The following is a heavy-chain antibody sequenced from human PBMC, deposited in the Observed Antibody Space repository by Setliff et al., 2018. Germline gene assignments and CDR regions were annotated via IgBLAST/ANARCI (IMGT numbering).Heavy chain of an antibody. CDR1: GFTFDDYG. CDR2: IYYSGST. Sequence: SGGSLRLSCAASGFTFDDYGMSWVRQAPGKGLEWIGSIYYSGSTNYNPSLKSRVTISVDTSKNQFSLKLSSVTAADTAVYYCARVPLHSGSYGEYYYYGMDVWGQGTTVTVSS. V-gene: IGHV4-59*01. J-gene: IGHJ6*02. CDR3: ARVPLHSGSYGEYYYYGMDV. D-gene: IGHD1-26*01.